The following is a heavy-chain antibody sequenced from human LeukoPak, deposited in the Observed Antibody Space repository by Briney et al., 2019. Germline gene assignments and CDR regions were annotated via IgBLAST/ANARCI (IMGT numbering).Heavy chain of an antibody. J-gene: IGHJ5*02. Sequence: SGTLSLTCAVYGGSFSGYYWSWIRQPPGKGLEWIGEINHSGSTNYNPSLKSRVTISVDTSKNQFSLKLSSVTAADTAVYYCARGGYCSGGRCYQLRARKYNWFDPWGQGTLVTVSS. V-gene: IGHV4-34*01. CDR1: GGSFSGYY. CDR3: ARGGYCSGGRCYQLRARKYNWFDP. CDR2: INHSGST. D-gene: IGHD2-15*01.